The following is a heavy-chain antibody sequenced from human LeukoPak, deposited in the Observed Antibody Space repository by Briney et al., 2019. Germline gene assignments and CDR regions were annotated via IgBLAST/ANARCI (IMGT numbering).Heavy chain of an antibody. CDR3: ASRPYYYDSSGYYRDAFDT. V-gene: IGHV1-2*06. CDR2: INPNSGGT. D-gene: IGHD3-22*01. CDR1: GYTFTGYY. J-gene: IGHJ3*02. Sequence: GASVKVSCKASGYTFTGYYMHWVRQAPGQGLEWMGRINPNSGGTNYAQKFQGRVTMTRDTSISTAYMELSRLRSDDTAVYYCASRPYYYDSSGYYRDAFDTWGQGTMVTVSS.